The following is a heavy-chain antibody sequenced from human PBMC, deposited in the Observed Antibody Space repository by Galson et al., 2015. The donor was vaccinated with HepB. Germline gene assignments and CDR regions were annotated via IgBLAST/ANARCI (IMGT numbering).Heavy chain of an antibody. CDR1: GFTFSSYS. D-gene: IGHD3-22*01. Sequence: ASGFTFSSYSMNWVRQAPGKGLEWVSSISSSSSYIYYADSVKGRFTISRDNAKNSLYLQMNSLRAEDTAVYYCARVGYYDSSGAFDIWGQGTMVTVSS. V-gene: IGHV3-21*01. CDR3: ARVGYYDSSGAFDI. J-gene: IGHJ3*02. CDR2: ISSSSSYI.